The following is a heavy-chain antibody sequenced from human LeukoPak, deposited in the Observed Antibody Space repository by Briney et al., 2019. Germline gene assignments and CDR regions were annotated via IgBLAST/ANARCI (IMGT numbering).Heavy chain of an antibody. J-gene: IGHJ4*02. CDR3: ARGRGYCSGGSCSPWYYFDY. CDR1: GGSISIYY. V-gene: IGHV4-34*01. D-gene: IGHD2-15*01. Sequence: PAETLSLTCTVSGGSISIYYWSWIRQPPGKGLEWIGEINHSGSTNYNPSLKSRVTISVDTSKNQFSLKLSSVTAADTAVYYCARGRGYCSGGSCSPWYYFDYWGQGTLVTVSS. CDR2: INHSGST.